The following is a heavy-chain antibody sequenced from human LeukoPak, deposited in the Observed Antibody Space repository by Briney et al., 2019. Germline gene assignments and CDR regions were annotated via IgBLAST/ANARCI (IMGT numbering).Heavy chain of an antibody. D-gene: IGHD6-19*01. CDR2: ISAYNGNT. J-gene: IGHJ5*02. V-gene: IGHV1-18*01. CDR3: ARDPALGYTSGWYNWFDP. Sequence: ASVKVSCKVSGYTLTELSMHWVRQAPGQGLEWMGWISAYNGNTNYAQKLQGRVTMTTDTSTSTAYMELRSLRSDDTAVYYCARDPALGYTSGWYNWFDPWGQGTLVTVSS. CDR1: GYTLTELS.